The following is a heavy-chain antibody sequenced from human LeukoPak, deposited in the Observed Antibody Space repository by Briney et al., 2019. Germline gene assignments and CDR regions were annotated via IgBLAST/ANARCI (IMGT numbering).Heavy chain of an antibody. J-gene: IGHJ4*02. D-gene: IGHD5-24*01. CDR3: AREGSPYGGSLGGLQLNDY. CDR1: GYTFTSYG. V-gene: IGHV1-18*01. CDR2: ISAYNGNT. Sequence: ASVKVSCKASGYTFTSYGICWVRQAPGQGLEWMGWISAYNGNTNYAQKLQGRVTMTTDTSTSTAYMELRSLRSDDTAVYYCAREGSPYGGSLGGLQLNDYWGQGTLVTVSS.